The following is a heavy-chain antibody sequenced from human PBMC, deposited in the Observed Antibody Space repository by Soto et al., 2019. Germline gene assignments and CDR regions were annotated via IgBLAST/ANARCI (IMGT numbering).Heavy chain of an antibody. CDR2: ISGSGGST. D-gene: IGHD1-26*01. J-gene: IGHJ5*02. CDR3: AKLATPDVGYNWFDP. Sequence: EGSLRLSCAASAFTFSSYAMSWVRHAPEKGMEWVSAISGSGGSTSYADSVKGRFTISRDNSKNTLYLQMNSLRAEDTAVYYCAKLATPDVGYNWFDPWGRGTLVTVSS. CDR1: AFTFSSYA. V-gene: IGHV3-23*01.